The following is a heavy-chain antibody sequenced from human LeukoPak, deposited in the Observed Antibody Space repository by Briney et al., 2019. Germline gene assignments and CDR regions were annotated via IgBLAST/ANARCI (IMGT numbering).Heavy chain of an antibody. J-gene: IGHJ3*02. CDR1: GFTFSTCA. D-gene: IGHD5-18*01. CDR3: VKEPRGYSFSFDI. CDR2: ISGSGSKT. V-gene: IGHV3-23*01. Sequence: GGSLRLSCAASGFTFSTCAINWVRQAPGKGLEWVSAISGSGSKTFYADSVKGRFTISRDNPKNTLYLQMNSMRPEDTAVYYCVKEPRGYSFSFDIWGQGTMVTVSS.